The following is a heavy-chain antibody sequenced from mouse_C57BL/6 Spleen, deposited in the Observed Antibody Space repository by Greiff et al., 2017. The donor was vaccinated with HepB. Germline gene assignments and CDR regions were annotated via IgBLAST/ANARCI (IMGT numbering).Heavy chain of an antibody. CDR3: TAHYYGSSYFDY. Sequence: EVKLQQSGAELVRPGASVKLSCTASGFNIKDYYMHWVKQRPEQGLEWIGRIDPEDGDTEYAPKFQGKATMTADTSSNTAYLQLSSLTSEDTAVYYCTAHYYGSSYFDYWGQGTTLTVSS. D-gene: IGHD1-1*01. V-gene: IGHV14-1*01. CDR2: IDPEDGDT. CDR1: GFNIKDYY. J-gene: IGHJ2*01.